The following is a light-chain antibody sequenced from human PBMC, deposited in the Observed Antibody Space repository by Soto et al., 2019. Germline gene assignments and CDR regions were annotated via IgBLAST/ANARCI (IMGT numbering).Light chain of an antibody. Sequence: QSALTQPASVSGSPGQSITISCTVTSSDVDAYDYVSWYQQHPGKAPKLMIYDVYARPSGVSHRFSGSKSGNTASLTISGLQSDDEADYYCSSYTNTMSYVFGTGTKVTVL. V-gene: IGLV2-14*03. J-gene: IGLJ1*01. CDR3: SSYTNTMSYV. CDR2: DVY. CDR1: SSDVDAYDY.